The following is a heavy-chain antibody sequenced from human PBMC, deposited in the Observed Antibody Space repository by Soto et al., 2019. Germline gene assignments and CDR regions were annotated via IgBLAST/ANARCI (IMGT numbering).Heavy chain of an antibody. D-gene: IGHD2-2*01. Sequence: QVQLQESGPGLVKPSQTLSLTCTVSGGSISSGGYFWSWIRQHPGKGLEWIGYIYYSGTTYYSPSLKSRVTISVDTSKNQFSLKLSSVTAADTAVYYCARESEYCSSTSCYGHFQHWGQGTLVTVSS. CDR1: GGSISSGGYF. V-gene: IGHV4-31*03. J-gene: IGHJ1*01. CDR3: ARESEYCSSTSCYGHFQH. CDR2: IYYSGTT.